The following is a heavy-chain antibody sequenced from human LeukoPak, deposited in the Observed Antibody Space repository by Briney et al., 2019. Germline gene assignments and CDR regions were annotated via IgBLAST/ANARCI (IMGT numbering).Heavy chain of an antibody. CDR1: GYTFTGSY. J-gene: IGHJ4*02. Sequence: ASVKVSCKASGYTFTGSYMHWVRQAPGQGLEWMGWINPDSGATNYAQKFQGRVTMTRDMSISTAYVELSRLRSDDTAVYYCARDSYSGSYGYWGQGTLVTVSS. D-gene: IGHD1-26*01. CDR2: INPDSGAT. CDR3: ARDSYSGSYGY. V-gene: IGHV1-2*02.